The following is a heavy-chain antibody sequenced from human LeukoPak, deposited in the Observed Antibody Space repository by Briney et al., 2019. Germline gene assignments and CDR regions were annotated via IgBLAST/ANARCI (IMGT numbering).Heavy chain of an antibody. CDR3: ARAQQLVLVGGYYYMDV. J-gene: IGHJ6*03. Sequence: SGTLSLTGAASGGTISDHYRSWIRQPPGKGLEWIGYIYYSGSTNYTPSLKSRVTISVDTSKNQFSLKLSSVTAADTAVYYCARAQQLVLVGGYYYMDVWGKGTTVTVSS. CDR1: GGTISDHY. D-gene: IGHD6-13*01. CDR2: IYYSGST. V-gene: IGHV4-59*11.